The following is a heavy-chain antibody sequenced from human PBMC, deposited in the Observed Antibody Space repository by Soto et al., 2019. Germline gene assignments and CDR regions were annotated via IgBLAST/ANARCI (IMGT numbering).Heavy chain of an antibody. D-gene: IGHD1-1*01. V-gene: IGHV1-69*13. CDR1: GGTFSSYA. Sequence: SVKVSCKASGGTFSSYAISWVRQAPGQGLEWMGGIIPIFGTANYAQKFQGRVTITADESTSTAYMELSSLRSEDTAVYYCARDYAGTLYYYYGMDVWGQGTTATVSS. J-gene: IGHJ6*02. CDR2: IIPIFGTA. CDR3: ARDYAGTLYYYYGMDV.